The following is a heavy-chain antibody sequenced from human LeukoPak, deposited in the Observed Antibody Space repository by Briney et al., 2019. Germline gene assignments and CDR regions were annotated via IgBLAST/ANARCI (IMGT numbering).Heavy chain of an antibody. D-gene: IGHD2-2*01. J-gene: IGHJ3*02. CDR1: GGFIRGTSYY. V-gene: IGHV4-39*01. Sequence: SETLSLTCTVSGGFIRGTSYYWGWIRQPPGKGLEWIGSTYYSGNAYYNPSLKSRVTISADTSKNQFSLKLSSVTAADTAVYYCAVYCSSTSCYARRAFDIWGQGTTVTVSS. CDR2: TYYSGNA. CDR3: AVYCSSTSCYARRAFDI.